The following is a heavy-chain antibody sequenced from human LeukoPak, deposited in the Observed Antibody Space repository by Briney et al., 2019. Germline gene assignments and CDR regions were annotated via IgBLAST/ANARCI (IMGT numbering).Heavy chain of an antibody. J-gene: IGHJ4*02. V-gene: IGHV3-21*01. D-gene: IGHD3-22*01. Sequence: PGGSLRLSCAASGFAFSSYSMNWVRQAPGKGLEWVSSISSSSSYIYYADSVKGRFTISRDNAKNSLYLQMNSLRAEDTAVYYCAKDQPYYYDSSGPDYWGQGTLVTVSS. CDR1: GFAFSSYS. CDR2: ISSSSSYI. CDR3: AKDQPYYYDSSGPDY.